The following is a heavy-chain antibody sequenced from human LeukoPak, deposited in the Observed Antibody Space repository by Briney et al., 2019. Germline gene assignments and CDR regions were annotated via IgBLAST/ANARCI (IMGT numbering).Heavy chain of an antibody. D-gene: IGHD3-3*01. CDR1: GFTFSRYG. Sequence: GGSLRLSCGTSGFTFSRYGMHWVRQAPGKGLEWVAFIRYDGSNRYYADSVKGRFTISRDNSKNTLYLQIHSLRAEDTAVYYCASTYYDFWSGCYYFDYWGQGTLVTVSS. J-gene: IGHJ4*02. CDR2: IRYDGSNR. V-gene: IGHV3-30*02. CDR3: ASTYYDFWSGCYYFDY.